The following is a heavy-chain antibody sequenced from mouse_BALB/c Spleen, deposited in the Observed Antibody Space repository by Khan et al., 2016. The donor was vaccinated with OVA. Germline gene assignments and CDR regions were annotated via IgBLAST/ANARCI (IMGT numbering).Heavy chain of an antibody. J-gene: IGHJ3*01. Sequence: EVQLQESGPSLVKPSQTLSLTCSVTGDSITSGYWNWIRQFPGNKLEYMGYIIYTGYTYYNPSLKSRISITRHTSKNQYYLQLNSLTDEDTATYYCARSTYRYAFVYWGQGTLVTVSA. CDR1: GDSITSGY. CDR3: ARSTYRYAFVY. V-gene: IGHV3-8*02. CDR2: IIYTGYT. D-gene: IGHD2-12*01.